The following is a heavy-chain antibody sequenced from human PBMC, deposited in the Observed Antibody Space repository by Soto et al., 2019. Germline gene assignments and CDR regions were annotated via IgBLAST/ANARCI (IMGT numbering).Heavy chain of an antibody. J-gene: IGHJ4*02. CDR1: GFTFNNYA. CDR3: AKNYLDY. V-gene: IGHV3-23*01. CDR2: ISGSGGTT. Sequence: EVQLLESGGGLIQPGGSLRLSCAASGFTFNNYAMAWVRQAPGKGLEWVSSISGSGGTTYYADSVKGRFTISRDNSKNTLLLQMNTLRAEDTAVYYCAKNYLDYWGQGTLVTVST.